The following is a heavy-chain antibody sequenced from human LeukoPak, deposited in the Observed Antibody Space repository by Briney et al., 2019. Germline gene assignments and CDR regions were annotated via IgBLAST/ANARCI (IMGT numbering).Heavy chain of an antibody. CDR1: GHSISTGYY. Sequence: PSETLSLTCAVSGHSISTGYYWGWIRQPPGKGLEWIGSMSHNRGTYYNPSLKSRVTISMDTSKNQISLRLTSVTAADTAVYYCASYYASGVSAYNYYGMDVWGKGTTVTVST. CDR3: ASYYASGVSAYNYYGMDV. CDR2: MSHNRGT. D-gene: IGHD3-10*01. J-gene: IGHJ6*04. V-gene: IGHV4-38-2*01.